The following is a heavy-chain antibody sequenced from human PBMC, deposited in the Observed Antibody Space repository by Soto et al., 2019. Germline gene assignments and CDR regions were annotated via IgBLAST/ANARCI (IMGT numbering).Heavy chain of an antibody. CDR3: ARVPPSRDGYNLPDY. Sequence: SVKVSCKASGGTFSSYAISWVRQAPGQGLEWMGGIIPIFGTANYAQKFQGRVTITADESTSTAYMELSSLRSEDTAVYYCARVPPSRDGYNLPDYWGQGTLVTVSS. CDR1: GGTFSSYA. V-gene: IGHV1-69*13. CDR2: IIPIFGTA. J-gene: IGHJ4*02. D-gene: IGHD5-12*01.